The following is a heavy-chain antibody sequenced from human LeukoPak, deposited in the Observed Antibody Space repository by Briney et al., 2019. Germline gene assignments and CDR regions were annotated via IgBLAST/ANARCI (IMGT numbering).Heavy chain of an antibody. CDR3: ARYHYGGNSWDWYFDL. J-gene: IGHJ2*01. CDR1: GFSFSTYT. Sequence: GGSLRLSCAVSGFSFSTYTMKWVRQAPGKGLERVAGIQHDGSRTYYADSVKGRFTISRDNSKNTLYLEMNSLTPEDTALYYCARYHYGGNSWDWYFDLWGRGILVTVSS. D-gene: IGHD4-23*01. CDR2: IQHDGSRT. V-gene: IGHV3-30-3*01.